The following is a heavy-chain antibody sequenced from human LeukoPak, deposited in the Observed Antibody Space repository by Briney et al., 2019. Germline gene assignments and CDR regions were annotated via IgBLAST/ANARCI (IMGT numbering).Heavy chain of an antibody. CDR1: GGSVSSGDYY. CDR3: ASGSVTTLLFDF. Sequence: SETLSLTCTVSGGSVSSGDYYWSWIRQPPGKGLEWIGYIYYSGTTDYHPSLKSRLTISVDSSKSQFSLKLSSVTGADTAVYYCASGSVTTLLFDFWGQGTLVTVSS. V-gene: IGHV4-30-4*01. J-gene: IGHJ4*02. CDR2: IYYSGTT. D-gene: IGHD3-10*01.